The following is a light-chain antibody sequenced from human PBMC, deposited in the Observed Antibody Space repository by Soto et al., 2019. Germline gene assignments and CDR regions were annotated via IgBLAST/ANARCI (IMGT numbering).Light chain of an antibody. J-gene: IGKJ3*01. CDR2: DAS. CDR3: QQYSDFLIS. V-gene: IGKV1-5*01. Sequence: DIQMTQSPSTLSASVGDRVTITCRASQSSSRSLAWYQQKPGKAPSLLIYDASSLEGGVPSRFSGSGFGTEFTLTITNLQPADFATYYCQQYSDFLISFGPGTTVDF. CDR1: QSSSRS.